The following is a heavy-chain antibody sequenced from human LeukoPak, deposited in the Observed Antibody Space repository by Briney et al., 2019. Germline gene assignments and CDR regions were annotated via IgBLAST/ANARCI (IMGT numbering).Heavy chain of an antibody. CDR1: GFIFSDSA. D-gene: IGHD4-17*01. Sequence: GGSLRLSCAASGFIFSDSAIHWVRQASGQGLEWVGRIKSKSNSYATAYAASVKGRFTISRDDSKNTAYLQMNSLKTEDTAVYYCTTYGDYGPGSDYWGQGTLVTVSS. CDR3: TTYGDYGPGSDY. CDR2: IKSKSNSYAT. J-gene: IGHJ4*02. V-gene: IGHV3-73*01.